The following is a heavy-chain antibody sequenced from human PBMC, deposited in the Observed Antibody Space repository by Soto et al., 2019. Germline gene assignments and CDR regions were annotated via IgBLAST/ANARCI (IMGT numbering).Heavy chain of an antibody. CDR1: GGSIDSSSHY. J-gene: IGHJ6*02. D-gene: IGHD4-4*01. V-gene: IGHV4-39*01. CDR2: IYYSGGT. CDR3: VDSYFYYYFAMDV. Sequence: KPSETLSLTCTVSGGSIDSSSHYRGWIRQPPGKGLEWIGTIYYSGGTYYNPTLKSRVAISGDTSKNQLSLRLSSVTAADTALYFCVDSYFYYYFAMDVWGQGTTVTVSS.